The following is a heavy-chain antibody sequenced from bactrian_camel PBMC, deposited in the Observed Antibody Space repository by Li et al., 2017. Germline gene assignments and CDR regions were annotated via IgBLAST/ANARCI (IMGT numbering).Heavy chain of an antibody. CDR1: GHTPSTLT. V-gene: IGHV3-3*01. Sequence: QVQLVESGGGSVPAGGSLRVSCVATGHTPSTLTMAWFRQAPGKGREGVAAISADGGMTDYADSVEGRFAIARGNDKNTVYLQMDRLKLGDTAVYYCAAERTTGDYCYSIRCGPTSPGTQVTVS. D-gene: IGHD2*01. CDR2: ISADGGMT. J-gene: IGHJ4*01.